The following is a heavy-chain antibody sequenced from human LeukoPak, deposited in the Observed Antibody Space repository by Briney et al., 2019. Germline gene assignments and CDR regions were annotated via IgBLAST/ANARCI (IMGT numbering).Heavy chain of an antibody. CDR3: AKDILPVAANW. Sequence: GGSLRLPCAASGFTFSSYAMSWVRQAPGKGREWVSAISGSGGSTYYPDSVKGRFTISRDNSKNTLYLQMNSLRAEDKALYYCAKDILPVAANWWGQGTLVTVSS. V-gene: IGHV3-23*01. D-gene: IGHD6-19*01. CDR1: GFTFSSYA. J-gene: IGHJ4*02. CDR2: ISGSGGST.